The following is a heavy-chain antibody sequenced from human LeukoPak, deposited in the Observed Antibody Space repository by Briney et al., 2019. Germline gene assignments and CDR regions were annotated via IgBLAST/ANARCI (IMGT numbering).Heavy chain of an antibody. D-gene: IGHD5-18*01. J-gene: IGHJ4*02. V-gene: IGHV4-30-4*07. CDR1: GGSISSGGYS. CDR2: VFTTGTT. Sequence: TLSLTCAVSGGSISSGGYSWWWVRQPPGQGLDWIGYVFTTGTTYYNPSLNSRVTISLDMSKNQFFLKLRSVTAADTAVYFCVRGVTRGYIYADWGQGTLVTVSS. CDR3: VRGVTRGYIYAD.